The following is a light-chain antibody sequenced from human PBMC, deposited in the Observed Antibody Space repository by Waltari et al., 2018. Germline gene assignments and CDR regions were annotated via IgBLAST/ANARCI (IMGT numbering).Light chain of an antibody. V-gene: IGKV3-15*01. CDR1: QSVSRF. Sequence: EVVMTQSPATMSVSPGERVTLSCRASQSVSRFVAWYQQKPGQAPRLLIYGASPRATGIPARFSGSGSGTEFTLTISSLQSEDFAVYYCQQYNDWPPLTFGGGTKLEIK. CDR2: GAS. J-gene: IGKJ4*02. CDR3: QQYNDWPPLT.